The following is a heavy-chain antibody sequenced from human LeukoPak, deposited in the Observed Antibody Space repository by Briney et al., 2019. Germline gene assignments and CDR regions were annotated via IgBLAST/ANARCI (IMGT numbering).Heavy chain of an antibody. Sequence: ASVKVSCKVSGYTLTELSMHWVRQAPGKGLEWMGGFDTEDGETIYAQKFQGRVAMTEDTSTDTAYMELSSLRSEDTAVYYCATARITMGRSYWYFDLWGRGTLVTVSS. J-gene: IGHJ2*01. CDR1: GYTLTELS. D-gene: IGHD3-10*01. V-gene: IGHV1-24*01. CDR2: FDTEDGET. CDR3: ATARITMGRSYWYFDL.